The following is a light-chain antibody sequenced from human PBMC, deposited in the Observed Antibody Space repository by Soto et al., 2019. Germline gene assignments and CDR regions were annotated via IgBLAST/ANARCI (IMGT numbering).Light chain of an antibody. CDR2: DVS. CDR3: SSFRSGTTPYLV. Sequence: QSALTQPASVSGSPGQSITISCAGSSGDIGAYNYVSWYQQHPDKAPRFIIYDVSYRPSGVSNRFSGSKSGNTASLTISGLQAEDEADYYCSSFRSGTTPYLVFGGGTKVTVL. J-gene: IGLJ2*01. V-gene: IGLV2-14*03. CDR1: SGDIGAYNY.